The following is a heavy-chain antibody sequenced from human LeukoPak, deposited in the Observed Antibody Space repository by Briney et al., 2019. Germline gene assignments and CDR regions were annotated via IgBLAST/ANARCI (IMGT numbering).Heavy chain of an antibody. V-gene: IGHV4-39*01. CDR1: GGSICSSSYY. J-gene: IGHJ4*02. Sequence: SETLSLTCTVSGGSICSSSYYWGWIRQPPGKGLEWMGSIYYSGSTYYTPSLTSRVTISVDTSKHQFSLKLRSVTAADTAVYYCARLGEIVGATTAYYVDYWGQGTLVTVSS. D-gene: IGHD1-26*01. CDR3: ARLGEIVGATTAYYVDY. CDR2: IYYSGST.